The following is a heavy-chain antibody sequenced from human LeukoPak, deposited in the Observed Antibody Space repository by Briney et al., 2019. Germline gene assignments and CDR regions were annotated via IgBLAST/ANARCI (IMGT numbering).Heavy chain of an antibody. Sequence: PGGSLRLSCAASGFTLRSYTMNWVRQAPGKGLEWVSVIYSGGSTYYADSVKGRFTISRDNSKNTLYLQMNSLRAEDTAVYYCARLWRTGRNYFDYWGQGTLVTVSS. J-gene: IGHJ4*02. D-gene: IGHD7-27*01. CDR3: ARLWRTGRNYFDY. CDR2: IYSGGST. V-gene: IGHV3-53*01. CDR1: GFTLRSYT.